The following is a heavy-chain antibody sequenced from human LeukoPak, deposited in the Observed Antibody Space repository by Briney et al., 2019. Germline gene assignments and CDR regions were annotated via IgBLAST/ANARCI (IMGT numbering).Heavy chain of an antibody. Sequence: GGSLRLSCTASGFTFSSYNMNWVRQAPGKGLEWVSSISSSSSYIYYADSVKGRFTISRDNAKNSLYLQMNSLRAEDTAVYYCARTKPGIAGTGFDYWGQGTLVTVSS. J-gene: IGHJ4*02. CDR3: ARTKPGIAGTGFDY. D-gene: IGHD6-13*01. CDR2: ISSSSSYI. CDR1: GFTFSSYN. V-gene: IGHV3-21*01.